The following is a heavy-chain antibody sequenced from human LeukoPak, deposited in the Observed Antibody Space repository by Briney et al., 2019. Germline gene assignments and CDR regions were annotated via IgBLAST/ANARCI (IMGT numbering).Heavy chain of an antibody. V-gene: IGHV4-34*01. J-gene: IGHJ4*02. CDR2: INHSGST. Sequence: SETLSLTCTVSGGSISSYYWSWIRQPPGKGLEWIGEINHSGSTNSNPSLKSRVTISVDTSKNQFSLKLSSVTAADTAVYYCARQYIRGYQLLLLGFDYWGQGTLVTVSS. CDR1: GGSISSYY. D-gene: IGHD2-2*01. CDR3: ARQYIRGYQLLLLGFDY.